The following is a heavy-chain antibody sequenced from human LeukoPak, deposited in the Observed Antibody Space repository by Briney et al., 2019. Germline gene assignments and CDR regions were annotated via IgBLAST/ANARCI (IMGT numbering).Heavy chain of an antibody. J-gene: IGHJ4*02. Sequence: GGSLRLSCAASGFTFSSYAMHWVRQAPGKGLEWVAVISYDGSNKYYADSVKGRFTISRDNSKNTLYLQMNSLRAEDTAVYYCARTSRPGYYYDSSGYGDYWGQGTLVTVSS. D-gene: IGHD3-22*01. V-gene: IGHV3-30-3*01. CDR2: ISYDGSNK. CDR3: ARTSRPGYYYDSSGYGDY. CDR1: GFTFSSYA.